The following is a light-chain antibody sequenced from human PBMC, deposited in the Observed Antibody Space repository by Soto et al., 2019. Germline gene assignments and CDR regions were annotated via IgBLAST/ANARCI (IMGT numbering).Light chain of an antibody. CDR2: RNN. Sequence: QSVLTQPPSASGTPGQRVTISCSGSSSNIGSDYVYWYQQLPGTAPKLLIYRNNQRPSGVPDRFSGSKSGTSASLATSGFRSEDEADYYCAAWDDSLSGYVFGTGTKVTVL. CDR3: AAWDDSLSGYV. J-gene: IGLJ1*01. CDR1: SSNIGSDY. V-gene: IGLV1-47*01.